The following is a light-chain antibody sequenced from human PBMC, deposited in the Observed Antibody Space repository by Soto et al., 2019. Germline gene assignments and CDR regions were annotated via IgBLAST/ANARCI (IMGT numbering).Light chain of an antibody. CDR1: QNVYNN. CDR2: DAS. V-gene: IGKV3-15*01. CDR3: QQCRNWPLT. Sequence: EIVMTQSPATLSVSPGEGATLSCKASQNVYNNLAWYQQRPGQPPRLLIYDASTRATGISARFSGSVYGTEFTLTISILQSEDFAVYFCQQCRNWPLTFGGGTKVEIK. J-gene: IGKJ4*01.